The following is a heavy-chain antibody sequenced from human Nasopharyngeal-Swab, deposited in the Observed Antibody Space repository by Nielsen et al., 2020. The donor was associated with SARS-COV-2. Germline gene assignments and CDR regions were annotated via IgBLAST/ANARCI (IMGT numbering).Heavy chain of an antibody. CDR2: TYYRSKWYI. D-gene: IGHD4-17*01. J-gene: IGHJ6*03. CDR3: ARARGAYGDYYYYYYTDV. Sequence: WIRQSESRGLEWLGRTYYRSKWYIDYAVSVKSRITINPDTSKNQFSLHLNSVTPEDTAVYYCARARGAYGDYYYYYYTDVWGKGTTVTVSS. V-gene: IGHV6-1*01.